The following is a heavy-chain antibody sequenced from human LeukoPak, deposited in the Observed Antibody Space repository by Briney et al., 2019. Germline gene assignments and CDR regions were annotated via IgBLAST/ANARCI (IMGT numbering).Heavy chain of an antibody. CDR1: GFTFSSYW. CDR2: IKQDGSEK. Sequence: PGGSLRLSCAASGFTFSSYWMSWVRQAPGKGLEWVANIKQDGSEKYYVDSVKGRFTISRDNAKNSLYLQMNSLRAEDTAVYYCAEDKRLGDRDGVRGVIMGGYFDYWGQGTLVTVSS. J-gene: IGHJ4*02. V-gene: IGHV3-7*01. CDR3: AEDKRLGDRDGVRGVIMGGYFDY. D-gene: IGHD3-10*01.